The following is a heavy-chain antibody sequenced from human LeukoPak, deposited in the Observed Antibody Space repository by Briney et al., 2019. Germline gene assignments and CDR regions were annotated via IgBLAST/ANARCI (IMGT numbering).Heavy chain of an antibody. D-gene: IGHD3-10*01. J-gene: IGHJ3*01. V-gene: IGHV3-11*01. CDR1: GFTFSNYY. Sequence: PGGSLRRSCSASGFTFSNYYMSWIRQAPGKGLEWVSYISPSATTVYYADSLKGRVTISRDNAKNSLDLQMNSLRAEDTAVYYCVRGDYGLYAFDVWGQGTMVTVSS. CDR2: ISPSATTV. CDR3: VRGDYGLYAFDV.